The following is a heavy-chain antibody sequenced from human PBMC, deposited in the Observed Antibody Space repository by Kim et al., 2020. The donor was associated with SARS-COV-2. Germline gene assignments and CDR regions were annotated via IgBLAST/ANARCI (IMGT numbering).Heavy chain of an antibody. Sequence: SETLSLTCTVSGGSISSTNYHWGWIRQPPGKGLEWIGNIYYTGSTYYNPSLKSRVTISLNTSKNQFSLKLTSVTAADTALYYCARRNGDSFDYWGQGTLVTVSS. D-gene: IGHD4-17*01. CDR2: IYYTGST. J-gene: IGHJ4*02. CDR3: ARRNGDSFDY. V-gene: IGHV4-39*01. CDR1: GGSISSTNYH.